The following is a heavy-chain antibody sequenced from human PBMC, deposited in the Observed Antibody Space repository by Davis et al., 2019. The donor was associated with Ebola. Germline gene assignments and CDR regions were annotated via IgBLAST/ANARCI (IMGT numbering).Heavy chain of an antibody. CDR2: IYSGDST. CDR1: GFPVSSNY. CDR3: ARARTYDYGMDV. J-gene: IGHJ6*02. D-gene: IGHD3/OR15-3a*01. V-gene: IGHV3-66*01. Sequence: GESPKISCASSGFPVSSNYMNWIRQAPGKGLEWVSVIYSGDSTYYADSVKGRFTISRDNAKNSLYLQLNSLRAEDTAVYYCARARTYDYGMDVWGQGTTVTVS.